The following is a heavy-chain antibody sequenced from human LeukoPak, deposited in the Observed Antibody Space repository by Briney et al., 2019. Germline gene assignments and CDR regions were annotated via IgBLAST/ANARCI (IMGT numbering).Heavy chain of an antibody. CDR2: IKEDGSEK. Sequence: GGSLRLSCAASGFTFSSYWMSWVRQAPGRGLEWVANIKEDGSEKYYVDSVKGRFTISRDNAKNSLYLQMNSLRAEDTAVYYCARSIRLGYCSGGSCNGFDIWGQGTMVTVSS. CDR1: GFTFSSYW. V-gene: IGHV3-7*01. D-gene: IGHD2-15*01. J-gene: IGHJ3*02. CDR3: ARSIRLGYCSGGSCNGFDI.